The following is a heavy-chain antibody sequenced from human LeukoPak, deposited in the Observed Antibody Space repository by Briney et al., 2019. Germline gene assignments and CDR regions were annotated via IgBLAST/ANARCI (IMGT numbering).Heavy chain of an antibody. V-gene: IGHV3-23*01. CDR1: GFTFSSYA. CDR2: ITGGGDTT. D-gene: IGHD3-22*01. J-gene: IGHJ4*02. CDR3: ARAYGSSGYYQLPIDY. Sequence: GGSLRLSCAASGFTFSSYAMTWVRQVPGKGLEWVSSITGGGDTTDYAVSVKGRFTISRDNSKNTLYLQMTSLRAEDRAIYYCARAYGSSGYYQLPIDYWGQGTLVTVSS.